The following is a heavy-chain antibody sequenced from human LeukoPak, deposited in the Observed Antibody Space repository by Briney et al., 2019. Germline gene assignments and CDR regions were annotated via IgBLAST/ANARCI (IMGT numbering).Heavy chain of an antibody. V-gene: IGHV3-72*01. D-gene: IGHD1-1*01. CDR3: ASEGERRGAFDI. Sequence: PGGSLRLSCAASGFTFSDHYMDLVRQAPGKGLGWVGRTRNKANSYTTEYAASVKGRFTISRDDSKNSLYLQMNSLKTEDTAVYYCASEGERRGAFDIWGQGTMVTVSS. J-gene: IGHJ3*02. CDR1: GFTFSDHY. CDR2: TRNKANSYTT.